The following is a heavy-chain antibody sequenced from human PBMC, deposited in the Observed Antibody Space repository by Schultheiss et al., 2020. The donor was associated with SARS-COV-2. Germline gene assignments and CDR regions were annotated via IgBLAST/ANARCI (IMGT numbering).Heavy chain of an antibody. D-gene: IGHD5/OR15-5a*01. V-gene: IGHV1-3*01. Sequence: ASVKVSCKSSGYTFIRSAMHWVRQAPGQRLEWMGWINAGNGYTKYSQKFQGRVTITRDTSASTVYLELTSLRSDDTAVYYCARVTPSVSDYYYYGMDVWGQGTTVTVSS. CDR3: ARVTPSVSDYYYYGMDV. CDR1: GYTFIRSA. CDR2: INAGNGYT. J-gene: IGHJ6*02.